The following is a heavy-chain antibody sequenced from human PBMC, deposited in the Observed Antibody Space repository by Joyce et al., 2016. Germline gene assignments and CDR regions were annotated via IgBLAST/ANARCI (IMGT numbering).Heavy chain of an antibody. CDR1: GYTFPGNS. Sequence: QVQLMQSGAEVKKPGASVKVSCRTSGYTFPGNSMHWVRQAPGQGLEWLGWINTNTGGTDDALKFQGRVTLTKDASTRTVYLDLTNLRLDDTAVYYCARDTPGASARNWGQGTLVTVSS. J-gene: IGHJ4*02. CDR3: ARDTPGASARN. D-gene: IGHD2-15*01. CDR2: INTNTGGT. V-gene: IGHV1-2*02.